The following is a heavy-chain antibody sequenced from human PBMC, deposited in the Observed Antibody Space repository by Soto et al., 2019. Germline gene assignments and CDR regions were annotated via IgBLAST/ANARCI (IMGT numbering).Heavy chain of an antibody. CDR3: ARLDDGDAPKAYYYYYGMDV. V-gene: IGHV3-33*01. Sequence: QVPLVESGGGVVQPGRSLRLSCAASGFTFSSYGMHWVRQAPGKGLEWVAVIWYDGSNKYYADSVKGRFTISRDNSKNTLYLQMNSLRAEDTAVYYCARLDDGDAPKAYYYYYGMDVWGQGTTVTVSS. D-gene: IGHD1-1*01. J-gene: IGHJ6*02. CDR2: IWYDGSNK. CDR1: GFTFSSYG.